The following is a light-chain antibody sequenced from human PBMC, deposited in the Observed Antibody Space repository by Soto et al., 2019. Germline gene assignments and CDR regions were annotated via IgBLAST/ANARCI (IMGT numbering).Light chain of an antibody. CDR3: FSFTTTSTHV. J-gene: IGLJ1*01. V-gene: IGLV2-8*01. Sequence: QSVLTQPPSASGSPGQSVTISCTGTSRDVGGYDWVSWYQHHPGKVPRLLIYAVDKRPSGVPDRFSGSKSGNTAYLTISGLQVEDEAEYFCFSFTTTSTHVFGTGTKVTVL. CDR2: AVD. CDR1: SRDVGGYDW.